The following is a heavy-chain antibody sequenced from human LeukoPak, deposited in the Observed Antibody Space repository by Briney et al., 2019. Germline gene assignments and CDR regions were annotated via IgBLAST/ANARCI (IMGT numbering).Heavy chain of an antibody. CDR1: GYSFTSCW. CDR2: IYPGDSDT. J-gene: IGHJ4*02. Sequence: GESLKISCKGSGYSFTSCWIGWVRQMPGKGLEWMGIIYPGDSDTRYSPSFQGQVTISTDKSISTAYLQWSSLKASDTAMYYCARQTHPAYYYDSSGYSYWGQGTLVTVSS. CDR3: ARQTHPAYYYDSSGYSY. V-gene: IGHV5-51*01. D-gene: IGHD3-22*01.